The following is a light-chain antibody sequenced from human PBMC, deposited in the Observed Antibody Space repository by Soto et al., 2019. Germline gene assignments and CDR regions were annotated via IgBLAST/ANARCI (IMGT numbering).Light chain of an antibody. CDR3: QQYDGYPWT. J-gene: IGKJ1*01. V-gene: IGKV1-5*01. Sequence: GDRVTITCRASQSISGWLAWYQQKPGKAPKVLIYDASSLQSGVPSRFSGSGSGTAVTIIISTLQTDDVATYDCQQYDGYPWTFGPGTKVDIK. CDR1: QSISGW. CDR2: DAS.